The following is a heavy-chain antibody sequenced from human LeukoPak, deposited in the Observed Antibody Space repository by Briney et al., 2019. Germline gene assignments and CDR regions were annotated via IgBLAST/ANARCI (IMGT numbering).Heavy chain of an antibody. CDR3: ARAINADKRDY. Sequence: ASVKVSCKASGYTFTGYYMHWVRQAPGRGLEWMGWINPNSGGTNYAQKFQGRVTMTRDKSISTAYMELSRLRADDTAVHYCARAINADKRDYWGQGTLVTVSS. CDR2: INPNSGGT. CDR1: GYTFTGYY. V-gene: IGHV1-2*02. D-gene: IGHD3-9*01. J-gene: IGHJ4*02.